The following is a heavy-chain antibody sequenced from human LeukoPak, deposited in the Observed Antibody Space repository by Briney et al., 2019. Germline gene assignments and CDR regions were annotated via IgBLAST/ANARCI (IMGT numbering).Heavy chain of an antibody. CDR1: GFTFSSYW. V-gene: IGHV3-7*01. CDR2: IKQDGSEK. Sequence: PGGSLRLSCAASGFTFSSYWMSWVRQAPGKGLEWVANIKQDGSEKYYVDSAKGRFTISRDNAKNSLYLQMNSLRAEDTAVYYCARDDYGDYCSDWGQGTLVTVSS. D-gene: IGHD4-17*01. CDR3: ARDDYGDYCSD. J-gene: IGHJ4*02.